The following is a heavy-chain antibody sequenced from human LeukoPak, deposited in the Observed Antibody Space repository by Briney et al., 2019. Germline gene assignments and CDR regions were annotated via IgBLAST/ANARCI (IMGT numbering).Heavy chain of an antibody. V-gene: IGHV1-2*02. Sequence: ASVKVSCKASGYTFTGYYMHWVRQAPGQGLEWMGWINPNSGGTYYAQKFQGSVTMTRDTSTSTAYMELRSLRSDDTAVYYCAKDRGWQYADYETVAVEHWGQGTLVTVSS. CDR2: INPNSGGT. D-gene: IGHD4-17*01. CDR1: GYTFTGYY. CDR3: AKDRGWQYADYETVAVEH. J-gene: IGHJ4*02.